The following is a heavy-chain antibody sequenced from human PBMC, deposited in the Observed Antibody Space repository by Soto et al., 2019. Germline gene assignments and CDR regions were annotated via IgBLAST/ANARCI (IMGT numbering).Heavy chain of an antibody. V-gene: IGHV1-69*13. D-gene: IGHD3-3*01. J-gene: IGHJ6*02. CDR2: IIPIFGTA. CDR1: GGIFSSYA. CDR3: ARARFLEWLSYYYYYAMDV. Sequence: SVKVSFKASGGIFSSYAISWVRQAPGQGLEWMGGIIPIFGTANSAQKFQGRVTITADESTSTAYMELSSLRSEDTAVYYCARARFLEWLSYYYYYAMDVWGQGTTVTVSS.